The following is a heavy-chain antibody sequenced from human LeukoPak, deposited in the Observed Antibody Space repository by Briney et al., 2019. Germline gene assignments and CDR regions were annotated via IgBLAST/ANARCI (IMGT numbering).Heavy chain of an antibody. D-gene: IGHD3-22*01. CDR3: AGYYHDSSGFPY. CDR1: GFTFSSYA. Sequence: PGRSLRLSCAASGFTFSSYAMHWVRQAPGKGLEWVAVISYDGGNKYYADFVKGRFTISRDNSKNTLYLQMNSLRADDTAVFYCAGYYHDSSGFPYWGQGTLVTVSS. J-gene: IGHJ4*02. CDR2: ISYDGGNK. V-gene: IGHV3-30*04.